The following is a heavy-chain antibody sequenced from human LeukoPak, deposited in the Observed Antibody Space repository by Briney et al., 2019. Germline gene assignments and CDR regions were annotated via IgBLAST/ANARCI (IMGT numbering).Heavy chain of an antibody. CDR3: AREDMAGQSFDY. D-gene: IGHD5-24*01. Sequence: ESLKISCMGSGFNFATSWIGWVRQMPGQGLEWMGIIYPGDSDTRYSPSFQGQVTISADKSISTAYLQWSSLKASDTAMYYCAREDMAGQSFDYWGQGTLVTVSS. CDR1: GFNFATSW. CDR2: IYPGDSDT. J-gene: IGHJ4*02. V-gene: IGHV5-51*01.